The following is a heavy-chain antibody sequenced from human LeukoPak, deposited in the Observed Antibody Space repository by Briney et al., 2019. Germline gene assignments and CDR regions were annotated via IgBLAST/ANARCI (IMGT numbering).Heavy chain of an antibody. V-gene: IGHV4-59*08. Sequence: SETLSLTCTVSGGSISSYYWSWIRQPPGKGLEWIGYIYYSGSTNYNPSLKSRVTISVDTSKNQFSLKLSSVTAADTAVYYCARHTGYSSGWYLGTPDYYGMDVWGQGTTVTVSS. J-gene: IGHJ6*02. CDR2: IYYSGST. CDR3: ARHTGYSSGWYLGTPDYYGMDV. D-gene: IGHD6-13*01. CDR1: GGSISSYY.